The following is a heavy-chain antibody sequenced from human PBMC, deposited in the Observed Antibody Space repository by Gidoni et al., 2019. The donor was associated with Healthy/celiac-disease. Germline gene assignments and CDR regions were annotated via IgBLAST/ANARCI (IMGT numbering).Heavy chain of an antibody. J-gene: IGHJ4*02. CDR2: IRGRGGST. Sequence: EVQLLESGGGLVQPGGSLRLSCAASGFTFSSYAMSWVRQAPGKGLEWVAAIRGRGGSTYYADSVKGRFTISRDNSKNTLYLQMNSLRAEDTAVYYCAKEGDSSGWYVDGSDNGATFDYWGQGTLVTVSS. V-gene: IGHV3-23*01. CDR3: AKEGDSSGWYVDGSDNGATFDY. D-gene: IGHD6-19*01. CDR1: GFTFSSYA.